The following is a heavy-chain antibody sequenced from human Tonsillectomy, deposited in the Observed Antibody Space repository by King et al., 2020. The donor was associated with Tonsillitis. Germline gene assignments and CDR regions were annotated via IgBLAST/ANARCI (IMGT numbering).Heavy chain of an antibody. CDR2: VIPIFGAT. D-gene: IGHD2-15*01. V-gene: IGHV1-69*01. Sequence: QLVQSGAEVKKPGSSLKVSCKASGGTFNNYGISWVRQAPGQGLEWMGGVIPIFGATNYAQQFQGRVTITADESTRTAYMELSSLRSDDTAVYYCARRGIINYGMDVWGQGTTVIVSS. CDR1: GGTFNNYG. J-gene: IGHJ6*02. CDR3: ARRGIINYGMDV.